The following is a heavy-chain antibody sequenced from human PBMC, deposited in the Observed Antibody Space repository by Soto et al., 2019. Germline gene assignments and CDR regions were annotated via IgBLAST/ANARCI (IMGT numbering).Heavy chain of an antibody. Sequence: SVKVSCKASVGTFSSYAISWVRQAPGQGLEWMGGIIPIFGTAKYSQKFQGRVTITRDTSASTAYMELSSLRSEDTAVYYCARTYGSGKFSAFDIWGQGTMVTVSS. D-gene: IGHD3-10*01. CDR1: VGTFSSYA. CDR2: IIPIFGTA. J-gene: IGHJ3*02. V-gene: IGHV1-69*05. CDR3: ARTYGSGKFSAFDI.